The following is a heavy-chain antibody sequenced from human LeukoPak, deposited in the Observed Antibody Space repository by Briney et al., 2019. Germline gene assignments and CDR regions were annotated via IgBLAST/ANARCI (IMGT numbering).Heavy chain of an antibody. V-gene: IGHV3-23*01. Sequence: GGSLRLSCAASGFTFSSYAMSWVRQTPDKGLEWVSTFNDNGHSTYYADSVRGRFTISRDNSKYTVYLQMNSLRAEDTAVYYCAKVQYGSGSKNRYFDYWGQGTLVTVSS. CDR2: FNDNGHST. CDR3: AKVQYGSGSKNRYFDY. D-gene: IGHD3-10*01. CDR1: GFTFSSYA. J-gene: IGHJ4*02.